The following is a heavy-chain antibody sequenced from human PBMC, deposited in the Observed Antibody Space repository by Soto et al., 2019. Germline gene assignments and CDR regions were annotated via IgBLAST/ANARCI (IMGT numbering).Heavy chain of an antibody. J-gene: IGHJ6*02. V-gene: IGHV3-30*18. CDR3: AKERTLYYYYGMDV. D-gene: IGHD1-7*01. Sequence: GGSLRLSCAASGLTFSSYGMHWVRQAPGKGPEWVAVVSYDGSNQYYADSVKGRFTISRDISKNTLYLQMNSLRAEDSAVYYCAKERTLYYYYGMDVWGQGTTVTVSS. CDR1: GLTFSSYG. CDR2: VSYDGSNQ.